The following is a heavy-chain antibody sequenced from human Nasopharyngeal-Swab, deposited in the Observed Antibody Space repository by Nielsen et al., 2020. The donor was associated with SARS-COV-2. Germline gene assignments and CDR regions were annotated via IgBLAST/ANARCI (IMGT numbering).Heavy chain of an antibody. D-gene: IGHD2-21*02. CDR1: GFTFSSYG. CDR2: ISGSATTT. Sequence: GGSLRLSCAASGFTFSSYGMSWVRQAPGKGLEWVSAISGSATTTFYADSVKGRFTISRDNSKNTLYLQMNSLRAEDTAIYYCAKARDTIVVVTASCDYWGQGALVTVSS. V-gene: IGHV3-23*01. CDR3: AKARDTIVVVTASCDY. J-gene: IGHJ4*02.